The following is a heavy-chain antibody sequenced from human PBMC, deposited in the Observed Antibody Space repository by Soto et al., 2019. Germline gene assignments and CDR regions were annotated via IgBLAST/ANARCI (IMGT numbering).Heavy chain of an antibody. V-gene: IGHV5-10-1*01. Sequence: GESLKISCKGSGYSFTSYWISWVRQMPGKGLEWMGRIDPSDSYTNYSPSFQGHVTVSADKSISTAYLQWSSLKASDTAMYYCARRHYGDYYYGMDVWGQGTTVTVSS. CDR2: IDPSDSYT. D-gene: IGHD4-17*01. J-gene: IGHJ6*02. CDR1: GYSFTSYW. CDR3: ARRHYGDYYYGMDV.